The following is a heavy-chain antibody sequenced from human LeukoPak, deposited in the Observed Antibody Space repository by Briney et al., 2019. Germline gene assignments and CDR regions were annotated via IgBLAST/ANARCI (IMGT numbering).Heavy chain of an antibody. D-gene: IGHD1-26*01. CDR1: GYSISSSNW. J-gene: IGHJ6*03. CDR3: AGGRRELLTHDYYMDV. CDR2: IYYSGST. V-gene: IGHV4-28*06. Sequence: PSETLSPTCAVSGYSISSSNWWGWIRQPPGKGLEWIGYIYYSGSTNYNPSLKSRVTMSVDTSKNQFSLKLSSVTALDTAVYYCAGGRRELLTHDYYMDVWGKGTTVTVSS.